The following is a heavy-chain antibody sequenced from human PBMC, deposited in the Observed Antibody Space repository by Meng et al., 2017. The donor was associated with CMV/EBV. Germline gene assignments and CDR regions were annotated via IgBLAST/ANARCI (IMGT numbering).Heavy chain of an antibody. Sequence: AFGFTFDDCGMSWVRQAPGKGLEWVSGINWNGGSTGYADSVKGRFTISRDNAKNSLYLQMNSLRAEDTALYYCARDPIAAAGIGDYWGQGTLVTVSS. V-gene: IGHV3-20*03. CDR2: INWNGGST. J-gene: IGHJ4*02. D-gene: IGHD6-13*01. CDR1: GFTFDDCG. CDR3: ARDPIAAAGIGDY.